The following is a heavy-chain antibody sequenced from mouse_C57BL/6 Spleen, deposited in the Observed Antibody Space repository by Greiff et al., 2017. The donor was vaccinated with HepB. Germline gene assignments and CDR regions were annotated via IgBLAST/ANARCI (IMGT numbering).Heavy chain of an antibody. V-gene: IGHV1-64*01. J-gene: IGHJ3*01. CDR3: ASGLLPSWFAY. CDR2: IHPNSGST. Sequence: VQLQQPGAELVKPGASVKLSCKASGYTFTSYWMHWVKQRPGQGLEWIGMIHPNSGSTNYNEKFNSKATLTVDKSSSTAYMQLSSLTSEDSAVYYCASGLLPSWFAYWGQGTLVTVSA. D-gene: IGHD2-3*01. CDR1: GYTFTSYW.